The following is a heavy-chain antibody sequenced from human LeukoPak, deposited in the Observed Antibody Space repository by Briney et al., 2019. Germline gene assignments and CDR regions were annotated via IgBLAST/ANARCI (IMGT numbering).Heavy chain of an antibody. CDR2: INPSGGST. CDR3: ARAYGSGSYTLLFFDY. J-gene: IGHJ4*02. V-gene: IGHV1-46*01. D-gene: IGHD3-10*01. CDR1: GYTFTNYG. Sequence: ASVKVSCKTSGYTFTNYGIAWVRQAPGQGLEWMGIINPSGGSTSYAQKFQGRVTMTRDTSTSTVYMELSSLRSEDTAVYYCARAYGSGSYTLLFFDYWGQGTLVTVSS.